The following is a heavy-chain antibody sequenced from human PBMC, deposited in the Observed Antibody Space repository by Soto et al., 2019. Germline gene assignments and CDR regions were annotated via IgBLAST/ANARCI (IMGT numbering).Heavy chain of an antibody. D-gene: IGHD6-19*01. CDR3: ARPGGPPVGRAVYWGGFDY. CDR1: GFTFSSYS. V-gene: IGHV3-21*01. Sequence: EVQLVESGGGLVKPGGSLRLSCAASGFTFSSYSMNWVRQAPGKGLEWVSSISSSSSYIYYADSVKGRFTIARDNAKNSLYMQMNSLTAEATAVYYCARPGGPPVGRAVYWGGFDYWGQGTLVTVSS. J-gene: IGHJ4*02. CDR2: ISSSSSYI.